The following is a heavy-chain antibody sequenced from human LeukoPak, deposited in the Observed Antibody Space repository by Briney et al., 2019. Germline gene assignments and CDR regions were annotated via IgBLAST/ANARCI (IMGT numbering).Heavy chain of an antibody. CDR1: GGTFSSYA. CDR3: ARGGQASRYYYYYGMDV. J-gene: IGHJ6*04. V-gene: IGHV1-69*06. Sequence: SVKVSCKASGGTFSSYAISWVRQAPGQGLEWMGGIIPIFGTANYAQKFQGRVTITADKSTSTAYMELSSLRSEDTAVYYCARGGQASRYYYYYGMDVWGKGTTVTVSS. CDR2: IIPIFGTA.